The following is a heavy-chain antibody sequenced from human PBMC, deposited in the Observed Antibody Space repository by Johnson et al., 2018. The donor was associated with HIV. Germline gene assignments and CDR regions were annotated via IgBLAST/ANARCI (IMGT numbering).Heavy chain of an antibody. CDR3: ARETYYGPPNAFDI. D-gene: IGHD2/OR15-2a*01. CDR1: GFTVSSNY. V-gene: IGHV3-53*01. J-gene: IGHJ3*02. Sequence: VQLVESGGGLIQPGGSLRLSCAAYGFTVSSNYMSWVRQAPGKGLEWVSVIYSGGSTYNADSGKGRFTISRDNSKNTLYLQMNCLRAEGTSVYYCARETYYGPPNAFDIWGQGTMVTVSS. CDR2: IYSGGST.